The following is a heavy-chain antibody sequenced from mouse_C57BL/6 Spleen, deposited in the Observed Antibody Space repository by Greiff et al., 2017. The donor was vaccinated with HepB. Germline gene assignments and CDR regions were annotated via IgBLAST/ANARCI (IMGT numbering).Heavy chain of an antibody. CDR1: GYSITSGYY. CDR2: ISYDGNN. Sequence: EVQLVESGPGLVKPSQSLSLTCSVTGYSITSGYYWNWIRQFPGNKLEWMGYISYDGNNNYNPSLKNRISITRDTSKNLFFLKLNSVTTEDTAPYYCARALNWDGGYFDYWGQGTTLTVSS. D-gene: IGHD4-1*01. J-gene: IGHJ2*01. CDR3: ARALNWDGGYFDY. V-gene: IGHV3-6*01.